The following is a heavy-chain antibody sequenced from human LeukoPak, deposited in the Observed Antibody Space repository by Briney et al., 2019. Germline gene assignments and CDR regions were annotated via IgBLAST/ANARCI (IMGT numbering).Heavy chain of an antibody. D-gene: IGHD1-20*01. CDR2: IRSKAYGGTT. Sequence: GGSLRLSCTASGFTFGDYAMTWVRQAPGKGLEWVGFIRSKAYGGTTEYAASVKGRFTISRDDSKSIAYLQMNSLKTEDTAVYYCTRAPSLITGTPPFDYWGQGTLVTVSS. CDR3: TRAPSLITGTPPFDY. CDR1: GFTFGDYA. V-gene: IGHV3-49*04. J-gene: IGHJ4*02.